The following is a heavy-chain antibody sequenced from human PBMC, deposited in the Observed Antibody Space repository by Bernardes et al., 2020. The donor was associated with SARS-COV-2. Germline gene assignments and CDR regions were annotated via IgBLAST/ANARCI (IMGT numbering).Heavy chain of an antibody. CDR2: ISYSGST. CDR1: DGSISSDDYY. J-gene: IGHJ6*02. V-gene: IGHV4-30-4*01. Sequence: SETLSLTCTVSDGSISSDDYYWTWIRQSPGKGLEWIGYISYSGSTYYTPSLRSRLTISLDSSKNQFSLILSSVTAADTAVYFCARTYGSGSRRYYYYGLDVWGQGTTVTVSS. D-gene: IGHD3-10*01. CDR3: ARTYGSGSRRYYYYGLDV.